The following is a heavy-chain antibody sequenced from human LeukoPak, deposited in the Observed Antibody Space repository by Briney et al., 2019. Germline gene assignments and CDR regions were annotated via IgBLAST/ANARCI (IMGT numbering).Heavy chain of an antibody. J-gene: IGHJ6*02. Sequence: ASVKVSCKAXGFTFINYXLXXXXXXPGQGLEWMGWIRAYNGNTXYAQKLQGRVXXXXXTXTTTAYMELTSLRSDDTAVYYCARGVRDGMDVWGQGTTVTVSS. V-gene: IGHV1-18*01. CDR3: ARGVRDGMDV. CDR2: IRAYNGNT. D-gene: IGHD3-10*01. CDR1: GFTFINYX.